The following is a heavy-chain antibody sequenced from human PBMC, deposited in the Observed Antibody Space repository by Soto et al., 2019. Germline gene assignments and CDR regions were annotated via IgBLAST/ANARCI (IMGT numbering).Heavy chain of an antibody. CDR2: ISAYNGNT. CDR1: GYTFTSYG. V-gene: IGHV1-18*01. Sequence: QVQLVQSGAEVKKPGASVKVSCKAPGYTFTSYGISWVRQAPGQGLEWMGWISAYNGNTKYAQKLQARVTMTTDTPTSDAYMELRTLRSDGTAVYYCAGDTARHVDTAQKFDYWGQGTLVTVSS. CDR3: AGDTARHVDTAQKFDY. J-gene: IGHJ4*02. D-gene: IGHD5-18*01.